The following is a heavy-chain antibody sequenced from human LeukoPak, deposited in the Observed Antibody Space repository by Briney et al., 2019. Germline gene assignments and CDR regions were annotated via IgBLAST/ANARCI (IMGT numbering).Heavy chain of an antibody. D-gene: IGHD2-15*01. CDR2: IRSKANSYAT. V-gene: IGHV3-73*01. J-gene: IGHJ4*02. Sequence: GGSLRLSCAASGFTFSGSAMHWVRQASGKGLEWVGRIRSKANSYATAYAASVKGRFTISRDDSKNTAYLQMNSLKTEDAAVYYCARVSADCSGGSCYSRDYYFDYWGQGTLVTVSS. CDR1: GFTFSGSA. CDR3: ARVSADCSGGSCYSRDYYFDY.